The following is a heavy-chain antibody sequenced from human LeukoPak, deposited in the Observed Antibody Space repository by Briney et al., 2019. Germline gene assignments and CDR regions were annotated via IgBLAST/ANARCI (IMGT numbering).Heavy chain of an antibody. Sequence: GASVKVSCKASGGTFSSYAISWVRQAPGQGLEWMGGIIPIFGTANYAQKFQGRVTITADESTSTAYMELSSLRSEDTAVYYCARKVSPPLGYYGMDVWGQGTTVTVSS. V-gene: IGHV1-69*13. CDR1: GGTFSSYA. CDR3: ARKVSPPLGYYGMDV. D-gene: IGHD5/OR15-5a*01. CDR2: IIPIFGTA. J-gene: IGHJ6*02.